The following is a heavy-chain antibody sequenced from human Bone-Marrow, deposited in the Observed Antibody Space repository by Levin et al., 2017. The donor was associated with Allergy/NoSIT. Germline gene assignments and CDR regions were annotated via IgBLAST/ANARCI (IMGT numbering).Heavy chain of an antibody. CDR2: ISWDSGSI. CDR3: AKDNGDGGYYFYRYMDV. J-gene: IGHJ6*03. V-gene: IGHV3-9*01. D-gene: IGHD5-24*01. CDR1: GFTFNDFA. Sequence: LSLTCAASGFTFNDFAMHWVRQVPGKGLEWVSGISWDSGSISYADSVKGRFTISRDNAKNSLYLQMNSLRPEDTALYYCAKDNGDGGYYFYRYMDVWGKGSTVTVSS.